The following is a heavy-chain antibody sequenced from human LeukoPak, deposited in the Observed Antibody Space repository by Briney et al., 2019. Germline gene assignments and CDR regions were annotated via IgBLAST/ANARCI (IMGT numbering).Heavy chain of an antibody. CDR2: INHSGST. CDR1: GGSFSGYY. D-gene: IGHD2-2*01. Sequence: SETLSLTCAVYGGSFSGYYWSWIRLPPGKGLEWIGEINHSGSTNYNPSLKSRVTISVDTSKNQFSLKLSSVTAADTAVYYCARGREDIVVVPAARRDSSNDYWGQGTLVTVPS. J-gene: IGHJ4*02. CDR3: ARGREDIVVVPAARRDSSNDY. V-gene: IGHV4-34*01.